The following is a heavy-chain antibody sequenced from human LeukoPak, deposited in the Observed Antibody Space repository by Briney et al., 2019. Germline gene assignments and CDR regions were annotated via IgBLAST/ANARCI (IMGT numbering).Heavy chain of an antibody. CDR2: IWYDGSNK. D-gene: IGHD2-2*02. J-gene: IGHJ6*02. CDR3: ARGSYCSSTSCHKSPHYYGMDV. V-gene: IGHV3-33*01. Sequence: GRSLRLSCAASGFTFSSYGMHWVRQAPGKGLEWVAVIWYDGSNKYYADSVKGRFTISRDNSKNTLYLQMNSLRAEDTAVYYCARGSYCSSTSCHKSPHYYGMDVWGQGTTVTVSS. CDR1: GFTFSSYG.